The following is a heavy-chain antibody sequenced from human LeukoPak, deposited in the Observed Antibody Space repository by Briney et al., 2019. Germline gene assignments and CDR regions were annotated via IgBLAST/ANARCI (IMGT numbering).Heavy chain of an antibody. Sequence: GGSLRLSCAASGFTFSDYTMNWVRQAPGKGLEWVSYIDLSGSTLYYVDSVKGRFTISRDNSKNTLYLQMNSLRAEDTAVYYCASQQLVPYWGQGTLFTVSS. CDR2: IDLSGSTL. CDR3: ASQQLVPY. CDR1: GFTFSDYT. D-gene: IGHD6-13*01. J-gene: IGHJ4*02. V-gene: IGHV3-48*01.